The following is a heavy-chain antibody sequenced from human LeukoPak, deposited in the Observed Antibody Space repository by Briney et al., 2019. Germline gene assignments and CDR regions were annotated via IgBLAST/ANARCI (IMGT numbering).Heavy chain of an antibody. CDR3: TRWPRGSGSYGFLYMDV. D-gene: IGHD3-10*01. CDR1: GFTFGDYA. Sequence: GGSLRLSCTASGFTFGDYAMSWFRQAPGKGLEWVGFIRSKAYGCTTEYAASVKGRFTISRDDSKSIAYLQMNSLKTEDTAVYYCTRWPRGSGSYGFLYMDVWGKGTTVTVSS. CDR2: IRSKAYGCTT. J-gene: IGHJ6*03. V-gene: IGHV3-49*03.